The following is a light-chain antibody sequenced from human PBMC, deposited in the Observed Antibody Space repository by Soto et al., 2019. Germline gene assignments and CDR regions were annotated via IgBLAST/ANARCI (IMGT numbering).Light chain of an antibody. CDR3: ASFTSSSIFDI. V-gene: IGLV2-14*01. CDR1: SGDIGVYNY. Sequence: QSVLTQPASVSESPGQSITISCTGTSGDIGVYNYVSWYQQHPGKAPKLMIYEGDKRPSGVSNRFSGSKSGNTASLTISGLQAEDEADYYCASFTSSSIFDIFGGGTKLTVL. CDR2: EGD. J-gene: IGLJ2*01.